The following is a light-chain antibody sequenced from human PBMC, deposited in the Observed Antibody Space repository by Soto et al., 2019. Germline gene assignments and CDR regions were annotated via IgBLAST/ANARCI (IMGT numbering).Light chain of an antibody. J-gene: IGKJ1*01. V-gene: IGKV3-15*01. Sequence: EIVMTQSPATLSVSPGERATLSCRASQSVSSNLAWYQQKPGQPPRLLIYGASTRATGTPARFIGSGSGTEFTLTISSLQSEDFAVYYCQHYNNWPPWTFGQGTKVEIK. CDR3: QHYNNWPPWT. CDR1: QSVSSN. CDR2: GAS.